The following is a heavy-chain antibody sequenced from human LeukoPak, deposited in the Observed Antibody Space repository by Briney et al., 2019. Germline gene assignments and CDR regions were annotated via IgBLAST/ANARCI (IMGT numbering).Heavy chain of an antibody. D-gene: IGHD1-1*01. CDR1: GFTFTNYW. J-gene: IGHJ2*01. V-gene: IGHV3-7*01. Sequence: GGSLRLSCTASGFTFTNYWMIWVRQAPGKGLEWVANVKQDGSEKFYVDSVKGRFTISRDNAKNSLYLQMSSLRAEDTAVYYCARHGYERYFDLWGRGTGVTVSS. CDR2: VKQDGSEK. CDR3: ARHGYERYFDL.